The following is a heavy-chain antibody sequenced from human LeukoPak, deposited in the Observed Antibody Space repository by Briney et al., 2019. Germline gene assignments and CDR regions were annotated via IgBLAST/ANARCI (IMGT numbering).Heavy chain of an antibody. CDR3: ARYYGSGSYFDY. CDR1: GYTFTSYG. CDR2: INPNRGGT. D-gene: IGHD3-10*01. J-gene: IGHJ4*02. V-gene: IGHV1-2*02. Sequence: GASVKVSCKASGYTFTSYGISWVRQAPGQGLEWMGWINPNRGGTNYAQKFQGRVTMTRDTSISTAYMELSRLRSDDTAVYYCARYYGSGSYFDYWGQGTLVTVSS.